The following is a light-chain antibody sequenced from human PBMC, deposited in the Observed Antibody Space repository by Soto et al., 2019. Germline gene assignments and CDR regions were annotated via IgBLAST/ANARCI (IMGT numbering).Light chain of an antibody. V-gene: IGKV3-20*01. J-gene: IGKJ2*01. CDR2: GAS. CDR3: QQYGSSRYT. CDR1: QSVSRSY. Sequence: ELVLTQSPGTLSLSPGERATLSCRATQSVSRSYLAWYQHKPGHAPRLLIYGASSRATGTPDRFSGSGSGTDFSLTISRLEPEDFAVYYCQQYGSSRYTFGQGTKLESK.